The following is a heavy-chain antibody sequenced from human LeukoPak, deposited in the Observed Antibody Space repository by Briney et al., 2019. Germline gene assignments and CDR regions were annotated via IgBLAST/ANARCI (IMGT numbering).Heavy chain of an antibody. CDR1: GYTFTGYY. Sequence: GASVKVSCKASGYTFTGYYMHWVRQAPGQGLEWMGWINPNSGGTNYAQKFQGRVTMTRDTSISTAYMELSRLRSDDTAVYYCRTDRYGDYGDYIDYWGQGTLVTVPS. J-gene: IGHJ4*02. CDR3: RTDRYGDYGDYIDY. V-gene: IGHV1-2*02. CDR2: INPNSGGT. D-gene: IGHD4-17*01.